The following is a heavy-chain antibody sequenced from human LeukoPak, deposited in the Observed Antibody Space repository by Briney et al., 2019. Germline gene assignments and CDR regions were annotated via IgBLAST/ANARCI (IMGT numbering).Heavy chain of an antibody. CDR1: ASIFSSHT. Sequence: GGSLRLSCAAPASIFSSHTMNWVRQAPGKGLEWASSISRGSSDINYADSVKGRFIISRDNAKNSLYLQMNSLRDEDMGFYYCAREYDSKGRFDWWGQGTLVTVSS. CDR2: ISRGSSDI. CDR3: AREYDSKGRFDW. J-gene: IGHJ4*02. V-gene: IGHV3-21*01. D-gene: IGHD3-22*01.